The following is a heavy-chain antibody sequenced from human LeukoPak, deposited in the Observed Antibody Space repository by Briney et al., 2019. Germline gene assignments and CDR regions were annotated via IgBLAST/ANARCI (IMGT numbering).Heavy chain of an antibody. J-gene: IGHJ1*01. CDR3: ARGREHWLVSAKYFHH. CDR1: GASITSNTYF. Sequence: PSETLSLTYTVSGASITSNTYFWDWIRQPPGKGLEWIGTISYSKSAYYNTSLKSRVTISVDTSKNQFSLNPSSMTAADTAVYYCARGREHWLVSAKYFHHWGQGTLVTVSS. CDR2: ISYSKSA. D-gene: IGHD6-19*01. V-gene: IGHV4-39*07.